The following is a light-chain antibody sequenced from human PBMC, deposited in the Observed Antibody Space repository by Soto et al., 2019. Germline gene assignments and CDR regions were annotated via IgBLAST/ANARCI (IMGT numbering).Light chain of an antibody. CDR1: SSDVGGYNY. V-gene: IGLV2-14*01. J-gene: IGLJ2*01. CDR3: SSYAGSNIVV. Sequence: QSALTQPASVSGSPGQSITISCTGTSSDVGGYNYVSWYQQHPGKAPKLMIYDVSKRPSGVPDRFSGSKSGNTASLTVSGLQAEDDADYYCSSYAGSNIVVFGGGTKLTVL. CDR2: DVS.